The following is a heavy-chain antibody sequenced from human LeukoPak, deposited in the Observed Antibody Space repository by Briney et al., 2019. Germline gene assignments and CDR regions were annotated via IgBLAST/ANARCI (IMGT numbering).Heavy chain of an antibody. J-gene: IGHJ2*01. V-gene: IGHV3-23*01. CDR1: GFTFSSYA. CDR2: ISGSGGST. CDR3: AKDPNYYDSSGYYWGRDWYFDL. D-gene: IGHD3-22*01. Sequence: GGSLRLSCAASGFTFSSYAMSWVRQAPGKGLEWVSSISGSGGSTYYADSGTGRFTISRDNSKHTLYLQMNSLRAEDTAVYYCAKDPNYYDSSGYYWGRDWYFDLWGRGTLVTVSS.